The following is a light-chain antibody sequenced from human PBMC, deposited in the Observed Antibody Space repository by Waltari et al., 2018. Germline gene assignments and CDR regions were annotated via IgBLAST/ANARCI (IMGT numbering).Light chain of an antibody. J-gene: IGLJ3*02. CDR2: NNA. CDR1: SPNIGAGYA. CDR3: QSYDSSLSGSV. V-gene: IGLV1-40*01. Sequence: QSVLTQPPSVSGAPGQRVTMSCTGTSPNIGAGYAVHWYQQLPGTAPKLLVYNNANRPSGVPDRFSGSKSGTSASLAITGLQPDDEADYYCQSYDSSLSGSVFGGGTKLTVL.